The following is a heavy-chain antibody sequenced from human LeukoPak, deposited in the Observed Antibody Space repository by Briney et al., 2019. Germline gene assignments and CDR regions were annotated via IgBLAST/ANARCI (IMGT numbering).Heavy chain of an antibody. V-gene: IGHV3-7*01. J-gene: IGHJ4*02. Sequence: GSLRLSCAASGFTFSRYWMSWVRQAPGKGLEWVGNIKQDGSDIHYVDSVKGRLSISRDNAKNSVYLQINSLRAEDTAVYYCARIGYSSSSWDYWGQGTLVTVSS. CDR3: ARIGYSSSSWDY. CDR2: IKQDGSDI. D-gene: IGHD6-6*01. CDR1: GFTFSRYW.